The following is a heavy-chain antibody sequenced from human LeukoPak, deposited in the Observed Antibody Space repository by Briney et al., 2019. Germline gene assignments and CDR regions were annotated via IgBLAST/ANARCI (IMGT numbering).Heavy chain of an antibody. Sequence: GGSLRLSCEASGFTFSSYSMNWARQAPGKGLEWVSGIGGSGIRTYYADSVKGRFTISRDNSRNTLYLQMNSLRHEDTAVYYCAKDSNWMLFDDWGQGTLDTVSS. J-gene: IGHJ4*02. CDR2: IGGSGIRT. CDR3: AKDSNWMLFDD. CDR1: GFTFSSYS. V-gene: IGHV3-23*01. D-gene: IGHD2-2*03.